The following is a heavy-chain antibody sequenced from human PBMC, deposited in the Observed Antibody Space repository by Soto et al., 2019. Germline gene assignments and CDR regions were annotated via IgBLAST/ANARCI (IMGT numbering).Heavy chain of an antibody. D-gene: IGHD4-4*01. V-gene: IGHV4-31*03. CDR2: TYYSGRT. Sequence: PSETLSLTCNVSGGSISGGGYYWSWIRQHPGKGLEWIGYTYYSGRTYYNPSLNSRVTISVDTSKNQFSLKLSSVTAADTAVYYCARAGVANRATVGLNRFNPWAEGILVTLSS. CDR1: GGSISGGGYY. CDR3: ARAGVANRATVGLNRFNP. J-gene: IGHJ5*02.